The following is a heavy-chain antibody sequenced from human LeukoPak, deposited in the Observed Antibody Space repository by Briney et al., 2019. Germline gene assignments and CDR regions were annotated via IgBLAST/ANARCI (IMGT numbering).Heavy chain of an antibody. V-gene: IGHV3-21*01. CDR3: ARAVYGSGSYGTYYFFYGIDV. CDR1: GFVFSTYK. CDR2: IDISSYI. J-gene: IGHJ6*04. Sequence: PGGALRLSCAASGFVFSTYKMNWVRQAPGKGLEWVSAIDISSYIYYADSVKGRFTISRDNAKNSLYLQLNSLRAEDTAAYYCARAVYGSGSYGTYYFFYGIDVWGKGTTVTVSS. D-gene: IGHD3-10*01.